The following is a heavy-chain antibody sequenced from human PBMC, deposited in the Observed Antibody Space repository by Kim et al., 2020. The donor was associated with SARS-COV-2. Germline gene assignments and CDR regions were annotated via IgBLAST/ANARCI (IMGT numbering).Heavy chain of an antibody. CDR2: IYYSGST. Sequence: SETLYLTCTVSGGSISSSSYYWGWIRQPPGKGLEWIGSIYYSGSTYYNPSLKSRVTISVDTSKNQFSLKLSSVTAADTAVYYCARNYDSCGYYLKSYYF. CDR1: GGSISSSSYY. J-gene: IGHJ4*01. D-gene: IGHD3-22*01. V-gene: IGHV4-39*01. CDR3: ARNYDSCGYYLKSYYF.